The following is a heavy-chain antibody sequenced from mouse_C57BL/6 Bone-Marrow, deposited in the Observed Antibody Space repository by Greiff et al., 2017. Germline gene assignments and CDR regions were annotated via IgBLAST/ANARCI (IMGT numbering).Heavy chain of an antibody. V-gene: IGHV1-87*01. CDR2: GQGLEWIG. CDR3: SEDSEVYYCARANWDWYFDV. CDR1: YTFSRRLH. Sequence: QVQLQQSGPELARPWASVKISCQAFYTFSRRLHFAIRDTNSWMQWVKQRPGQGLEWIGAIYPGNGDTSYNQKFKGKATLTADKSSSTAYMQLSSLNSEDSEVYYCARANWDWYFDVWGTGTTVTVSS. J-gene: IGHJ1*03. D-gene: IGHD4-1*01.